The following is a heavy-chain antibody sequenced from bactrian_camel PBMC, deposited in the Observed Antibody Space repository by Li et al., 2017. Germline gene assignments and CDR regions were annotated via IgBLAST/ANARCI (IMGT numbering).Heavy chain of an antibody. CDR3: AAALQPSDECLLIEHRYQN. D-gene: IGHD2*01. V-gene: IGHV3S53*01. Sequence: HVQLVESGGGSVQPGGSLRLSCTASEDSIVRNCMAWFRQAPGKEREGVAVIDSDGSTTYADSVQGRFTISQDTAKKAVYLQMTSLKPEDTAMYYCAAALQPSDECLLIEHRYQNWGQGTQVTVS. J-gene: IGHJ4*01. CDR2: IDSDGST. CDR1: EDSIVRNC.